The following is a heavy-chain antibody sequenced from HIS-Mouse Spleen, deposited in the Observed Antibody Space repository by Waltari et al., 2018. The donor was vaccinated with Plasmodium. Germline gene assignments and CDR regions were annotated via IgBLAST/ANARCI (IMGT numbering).Heavy chain of an antibody. D-gene: IGHD6-13*01. Sequence: EVQLVESGGGLVQPGGSLRLSCAASGFTFSSYWMSWVRQAPGKGVEGVAKIKQDGSEKYYVDSVKGRFTISRDNAKSSLYLQMDSLRAEDTAVYYCASSWYWYFDLWGRGTLVTVSS. CDR2: IKQDGSEK. J-gene: IGHJ2*01. CDR1: GFTFSSYW. V-gene: IGHV3-7*01. CDR3: ASSWYWYFDL.